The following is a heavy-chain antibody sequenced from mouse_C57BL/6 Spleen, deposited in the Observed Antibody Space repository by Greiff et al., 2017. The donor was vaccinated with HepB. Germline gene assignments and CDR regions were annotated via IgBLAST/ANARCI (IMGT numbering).Heavy chain of an antibody. J-gene: IGHJ3*01. CDR2: IDPSDSYT. D-gene: IGHD1-1*01. CDR3: ARSGGRPAWFAY. Sequence: QVHVKQPGAELVMPGASVKLSCKASGYTFTSYWMHWVKQRPGQGLEWIGEIDPSDSYTNYNQKFKGKSTLTVDKSSSTAYMQLSSLTSEDSAVYYCARSGGRPAWFAYWGQGTLVTVSA. CDR1: GYTFTSYW. V-gene: IGHV1-69*01.